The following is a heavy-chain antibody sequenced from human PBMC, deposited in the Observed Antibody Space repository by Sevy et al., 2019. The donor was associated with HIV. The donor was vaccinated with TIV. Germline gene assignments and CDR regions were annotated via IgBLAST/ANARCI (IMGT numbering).Heavy chain of an antibody. CDR3: TRVRSFGFEY. CDR2: ITPSGETT. CDR1: GYNFTYYY. Sequence: ASVKVACKAAGYNFTYYYIHWVRQAPGQGLEWMGIITPSGETTTYSQKFQGRVTMTSDTSTSTEYMELSSLRYDDTAVYCCTRVRSFGFEYWGQGTLVTVSS. V-gene: IGHV1-46*01. J-gene: IGHJ4*02. D-gene: IGHD3-16*01.